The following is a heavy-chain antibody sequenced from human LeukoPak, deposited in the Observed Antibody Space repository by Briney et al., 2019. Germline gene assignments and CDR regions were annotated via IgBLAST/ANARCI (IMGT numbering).Heavy chain of an antibody. CDR1: GYTFTSYG. CDR3: ARGGYYDFWSGYSSNWFDP. J-gene: IGHJ5*02. D-gene: IGHD3-3*01. CDR2: MNPNSGNT. Sequence: GASVKVSCKASGYTFTSYGINWVRQATGQGLEWMGWMNPNSGNTGYAQKFQGRVTITRNTSISTAYMELSSLRSEDTAVYYCARGGYYDFWSGYSSNWFDPWGQGTLVTVSS. V-gene: IGHV1-8*03.